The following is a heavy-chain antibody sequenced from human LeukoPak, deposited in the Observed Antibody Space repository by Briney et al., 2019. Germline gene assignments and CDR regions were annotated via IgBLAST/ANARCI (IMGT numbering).Heavy chain of an antibody. V-gene: IGHV3-30-3*01. Sequence: PGGSLRLSCAASGFTFSSYAMHWVRQAPGKGLEWVAVIAYDGSNKYYADSVKGRFTISRDNSKNTLYLQMNSLRAEDTTVYHCAREPRITMTTAAFDIWGQGTMVTVSS. CDR2: IAYDGSNK. J-gene: IGHJ3*02. CDR3: AREPRITMTTAAFDI. CDR1: GFTFSSYA. D-gene: IGHD3-22*01.